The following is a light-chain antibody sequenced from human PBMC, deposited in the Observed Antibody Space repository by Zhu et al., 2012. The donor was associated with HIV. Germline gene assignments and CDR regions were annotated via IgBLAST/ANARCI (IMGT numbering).Light chain of an antibody. CDR1: QGIRND. CDR2: AAS. V-gene: IGKV1-6*01. CDR3: HQYDKSWT. Sequence: AIQMTQSPSSLSASVGDRVTITCRASQGIRNDLGWYQQKPGKAPKLLIYAASSLQSGVPSRFRGSGSGTDFTLTISRLEPEDFAVYYCHQYDKSWTFGQGTKVEIK. J-gene: IGKJ1*01.